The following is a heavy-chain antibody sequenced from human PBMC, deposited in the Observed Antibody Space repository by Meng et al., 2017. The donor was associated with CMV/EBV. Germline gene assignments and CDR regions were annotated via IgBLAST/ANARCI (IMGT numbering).Heavy chain of an antibody. CDR3: ARGTEHSFDWLTHPRGPDNGLDV. Sequence: ASVKVSCKASGYSFTNYDINWVRQATGQGLEWMGWMNPNSGNTGYAHKCQGRVTMTRNTSISTAFMELSSLSSEDTAVYYCARGTEHSFDWLTHPRGPDNGLDVWGQGTTVTVSS. J-gene: IGHJ6*02. CDR2: MNPNSGNT. CDR1: GYSFTNYD. V-gene: IGHV1-8*01. D-gene: IGHD3-9*01.